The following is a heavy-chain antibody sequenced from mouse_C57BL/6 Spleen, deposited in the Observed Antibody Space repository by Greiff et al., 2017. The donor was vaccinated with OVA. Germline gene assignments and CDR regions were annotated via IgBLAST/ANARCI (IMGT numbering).Heavy chain of an antibody. Sequence: QVQLKQSGPELVKPGASVKISCKASGYAFSSSWMNWVKQRPGKGLEWIGRIYPGDGDTNYNGKFKGKATLTADKSSSTAYMQLSSLTSEDSAVYFCARRGEGSSLFDYWGQGTTLTVSS. CDR2: IYPGDGDT. CDR3: ARRGEGSSLFDY. J-gene: IGHJ2*01. CDR1: GYAFSSSW. D-gene: IGHD1-1*01. V-gene: IGHV1-82*01.